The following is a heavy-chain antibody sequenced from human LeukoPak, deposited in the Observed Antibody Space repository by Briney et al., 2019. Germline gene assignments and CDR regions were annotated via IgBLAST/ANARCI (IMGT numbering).Heavy chain of an antibody. CDR1: GYTFTGYY. CDR2: INPNSGGT. Sequence: ASVKVSCKASGYTFTGYYMHWVRQAPGQGLEWMGRINPNSGGTNYAQKFQGRVTMTRDTPISTAYMELSRLRSDDTAVYYCARDTGDRVDFDYWGQGTLVTVSS. CDR3: ARDTGDRVDFDY. D-gene: IGHD3-16*01. J-gene: IGHJ4*02. V-gene: IGHV1-2*06.